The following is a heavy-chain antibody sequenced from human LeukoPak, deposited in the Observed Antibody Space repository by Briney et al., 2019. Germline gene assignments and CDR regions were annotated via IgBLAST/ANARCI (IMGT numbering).Heavy chain of an antibody. CDR1: GFTFCRYW. V-gene: IGHV3-7*01. Sequence: GGSLRLFRAGFGFTFCRYWMSRVRQAPGKGLEWVANIKQDGSEKYYVDSVKGRFTISRDNAKNSLYLQMNSLRAEDTAVYYCARDWLHPHYYMDVWGKGTTVTVSS. CDR3: ARDWLHPHYYMDV. J-gene: IGHJ6*03. D-gene: IGHD5-12*01. CDR2: IKQDGSEK.